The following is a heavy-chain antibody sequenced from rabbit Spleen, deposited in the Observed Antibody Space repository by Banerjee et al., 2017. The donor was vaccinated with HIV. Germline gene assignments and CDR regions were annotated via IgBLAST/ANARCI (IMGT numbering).Heavy chain of an antibody. CDR2: IDAGSSGFT. CDR3: ASGYSDIYFNL. V-gene: IGHV1S40*01. J-gene: IGHJ4*01. CDR1: GFSFIAGYY. Sequence: QSLEESGGDLVKPGASLTLTCTTSGFSFIAGYYMCWVRQAPGRGLEWIACIDAGSSGFTYFASWAKGRFTISRTSSTTVALQMTRLTDADTATYFCASGYSDIYFNLWGQGTLVTVS. D-gene: IGHD1-1*01.